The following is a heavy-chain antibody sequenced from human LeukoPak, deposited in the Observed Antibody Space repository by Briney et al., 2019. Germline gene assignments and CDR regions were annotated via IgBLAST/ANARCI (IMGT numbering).Heavy chain of an antibody. CDR1: GFTFNSFA. CDR2: INVRGDAT. V-gene: IGHV3-23*01. CDR3: AKDAFWSGYYSY. Sequence: GGSLRLSCAASGFTFNSFAFTWVRQAPGRGLEWVSAINVRGDATFYAESVRGRFTISRDNSKNTLYLQMNSLRAEDTAVYYCAKDAFWSGYYSYWGQGTLVTVSS. J-gene: IGHJ4*02. D-gene: IGHD3-3*01.